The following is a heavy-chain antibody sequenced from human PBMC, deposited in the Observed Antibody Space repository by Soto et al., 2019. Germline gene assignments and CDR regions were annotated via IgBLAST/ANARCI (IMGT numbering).Heavy chain of an antibody. J-gene: IGHJ4*02. Sequence: SETLSLTCTVSGGSISSSSYYWGWIRQPPGKGLEWIGSIYYSGSTYYNPSLKSRVTISVDTSKNQFSLKLSSVTAADTAVYYCARQIPLYDILTGYYPFFDYWGQGTLVTVSS. CDR3: ARQIPLYDILTGYYPFFDY. CDR2: IYYSGST. CDR1: GGSISSSSYY. V-gene: IGHV4-39*01. D-gene: IGHD3-9*01.